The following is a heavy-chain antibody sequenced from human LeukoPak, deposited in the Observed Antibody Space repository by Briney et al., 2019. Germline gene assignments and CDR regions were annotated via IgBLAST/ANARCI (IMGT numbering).Heavy chain of an antibody. J-gene: IGHJ4*02. CDR3: VRDRGEDIVVETFQLTRFDY. V-gene: IGHV3-21*01. CDR2: ISANKTFI. Sequence: GGSLRLSCAASGFIFSSYGMHWVRQAPGKGLEWISFISANKTFIHYADSVKGRFTISRDNAKNSLYLQMNSLRAEDTAVYYCVRDRGEDIVVETFQLTRFDYWGQGTLV. CDR1: GFIFSSYG. D-gene: IGHD2-15*01.